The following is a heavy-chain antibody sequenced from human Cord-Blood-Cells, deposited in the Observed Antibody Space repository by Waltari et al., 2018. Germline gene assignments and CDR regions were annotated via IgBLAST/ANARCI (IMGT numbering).Heavy chain of an antibody. CDR2: IFSGGST. D-gene: IGHD6-6*01. J-gene: IGHJ2*01. CDR1: GFTVSSNY. CDR3: ARFYSSSSWYFDL. V-gene: IGHV3-53*01. Sequence: EVQLVESGGGLIQPGGSLRLSCAASGFTVSSNYMSWVRQAPGKGLELVSVIFSGGSTYYADSVKGRFTISRDNSKNTLYLQMNSLRAEDTAVYYCARFYSSSSWYFDLWGRGTLVTVSS.